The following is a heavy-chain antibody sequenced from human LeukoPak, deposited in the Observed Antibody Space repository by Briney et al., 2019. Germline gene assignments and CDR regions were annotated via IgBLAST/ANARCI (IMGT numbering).Heavy chain of an antibody. Sequence: GGSLRLSCAASGFTFSGYEMSGVRQAPGKGLEWVSYISSSGSTIFYADSVKGRFTISRDNAKNSLYLQMNSLRAEDTAVYYCARLYSSSSGLIASDYWGQGTLVTVSS. D-gene: IGHD6-6*01. CDR1: GFTFSGYE. CDR2: ISSSGSTI. J-gene: IGHJ4*02. CDR3: ARLYSSSSGLIASDY. V-gene: IGHV3-48*03.